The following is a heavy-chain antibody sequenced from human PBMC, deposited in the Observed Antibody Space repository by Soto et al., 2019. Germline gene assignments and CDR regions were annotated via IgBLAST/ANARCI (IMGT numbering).Heavy chain of an antibody. CDR1: GFTFSSYA. CDR3: AKVGMGATISSTDY. J-gene: IGHJ4*02. V-gene: IGHV3-23*01. CDR2: ISGSGGST. D-gene: IGHD1-26*01. Sequence: EVQLLESGGGLVQPGGSLRLSCAASGFTFSSYAMSWVRQAPGKGLEWVSAISGSGGSTYYADSVKGRFTISRDNSKNTLYLQMNSLRAEDKAVYYCAKVGMGATISSTDYWGQGTLVTVSS.